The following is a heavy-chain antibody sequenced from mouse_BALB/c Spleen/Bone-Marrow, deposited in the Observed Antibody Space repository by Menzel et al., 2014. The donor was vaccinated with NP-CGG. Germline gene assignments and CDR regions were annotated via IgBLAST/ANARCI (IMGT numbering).Heavy chain of an antibody. V-gene: IGHV1-66*01. J-gene: IGHJ3*01. CDR3: ARTRAYDYDGGFAY. D-gene: IGHD2-4*01. Sequence: QVRLQQSGPELVKPGASVKISCKASGYSFXSYYIHWVKQRPGQGLEWIGWIFPGSGNTKYNEKFKGKATLTADTSSSTAYMQLSSLTSEDSAVYFCARTRAYDYDGGFAYWGQGTLVTVSA. CDR2: IFPGSGNT. CDR1: GYSFXSYY.